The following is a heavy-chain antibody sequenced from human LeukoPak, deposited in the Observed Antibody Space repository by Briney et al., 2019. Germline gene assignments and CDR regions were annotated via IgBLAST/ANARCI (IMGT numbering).Heavy chain of an antibody. J-gene: IGHJ3*02. CDR2: IDPSDSYT. CDR1: GYSFTSYW. D-gene: IGHD2-2*01. V-gene: IGHV5-10-1*01. Sequence: PGESLKISCKVSGYSFTSYWIGWVRQMPGKGLEWMGRIDPSDSYTNYSPSFQGHVTISADKSISTAYLQWSSLKASDTAIYYCARRQPPDAFDIWGQGTMVTVSS. CDR3: ARRQPPDAFDI.